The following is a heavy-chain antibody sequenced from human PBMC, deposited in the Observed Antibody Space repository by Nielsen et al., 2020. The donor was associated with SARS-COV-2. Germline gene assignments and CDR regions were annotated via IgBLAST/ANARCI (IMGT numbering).Heavy chain of an antibody. Sequence: SETLSLTCTVSGGSISSSSYYWGWIRQPPGKGLEWIGSIYYSGSTNYNPSLKSRVTISVDTSKNQFSLKLSSVTAADTAVYYCARATEAGGSYYVYWGQGTLVTVSS. CDR3: ARATEAGGSYYVY. CDR1: GGSISSSSYY. V-gene: IGHV4-39*07. CDR2: IYYSGST. J-gene: IGHJ4*02. D-gene: IGHD1-26*01.